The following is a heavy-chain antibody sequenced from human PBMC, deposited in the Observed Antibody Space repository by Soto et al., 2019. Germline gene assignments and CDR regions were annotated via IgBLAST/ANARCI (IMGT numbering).Heavy chain of an antibody. CDR3: ASRARIAVAGTEGY. CDR1: GGTFSSYA. Sequence: QVQLVQSGAEVKKPGSSVKVSCKASGGTFSSYAISWVRQAPGQGLEWMGGIIPIFGTANYAQKFQGRVTSTADESTSTAYMELSSLSSEDTAVYYCASRARIAVAGTEGYWGQGTLVTVSS. V-gene: IGHV1-69*12. J-gene: IGHJ4*02. CDR2: IIPIFGTA. D-gene: IGHD6-19*01.